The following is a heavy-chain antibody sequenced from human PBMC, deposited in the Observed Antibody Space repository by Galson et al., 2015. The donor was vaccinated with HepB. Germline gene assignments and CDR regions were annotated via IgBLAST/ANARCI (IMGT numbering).Heavy chain of an antibody. CDR2: INAGNGNT. Sequence: SVKVSCKASGYTFTSYYMHWVRQAPGQRLEWMGWINAGNGNTKYSQKFQGRVTITRDTSASTAYMELSSLRSEDTAVYYCARGLAAAGPPVDYWGQGTLVTVSS. CDR3: ARGLAAAGPPVDY. CDR1: GYTFTSYY. J-gene: IGHJ4*02. V-gene: IGHV1-3*01. D-gene: IGHD6-13*01.